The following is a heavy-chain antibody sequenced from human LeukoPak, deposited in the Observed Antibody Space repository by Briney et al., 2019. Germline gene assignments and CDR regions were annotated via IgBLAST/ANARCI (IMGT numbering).Heavy chain of an antibody. D-gene: IGHD4-17*01. Sequence: GGSLRLSCAASGFTFSTYAMSWARQVPGKGLEWVSALSPSGGITYYEDSVEGRFTISRDNAKNSLYLQMNSLRAEDTAVYYCARDFRKKKNDYGDYEYAFDIWGQGTMVTVSS. CDR2: LSPSGGIT. J-gene: IGHJ3*02. CDR3: ARDFRKKKNDYGDYEYAFDI. CDR1: GFTFSTYA. V-gene: IGHV3-23*01.